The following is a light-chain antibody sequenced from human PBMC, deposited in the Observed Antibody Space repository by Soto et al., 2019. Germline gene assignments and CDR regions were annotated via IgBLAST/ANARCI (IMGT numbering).Light chain of an antibody. CDR1: QTVSSSD. CDR2: GAS. V-gene: IGKV3-20*01. CDR3: QQFGSSPPWT. Sequence: PGERATLSCRASQTVSSSDLAWLQQKPGQAPRLLIYGASSRATGIPDRFSGSGSGTDFTLTISRLEPEDVAVYYCQQFGSSPPWTFGQGTKVEIK. J-gene: IGKJ1*01.